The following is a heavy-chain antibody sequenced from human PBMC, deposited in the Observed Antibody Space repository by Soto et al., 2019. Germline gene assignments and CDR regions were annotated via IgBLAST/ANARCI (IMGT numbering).Heavy chain of an antibody. J-gene: IGHJ4*02. CDR3: AHYCSTGSFDY. Sequence: QITLKESGPTLVKPTQTLTLTCTFSGFSLSTSGMGVGWIRQPPGKALEWLALIYWDDDKRYSPSLKSRLTTTKSTSNNQVVLTMTNMDPVDTATYLCAHYCSTGSFDYWGQGTLVTVSS. CDR2: IYWDDDK. V-gene: IGHV2-5*02. CDR1: GFSLSTSGMG. D-gene: IGHD6-13*01.